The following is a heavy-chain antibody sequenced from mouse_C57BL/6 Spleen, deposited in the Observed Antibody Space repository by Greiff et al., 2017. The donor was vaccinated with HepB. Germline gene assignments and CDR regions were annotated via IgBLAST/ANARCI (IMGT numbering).Heavy chain of an antibody. Sequence: VQLQQSGAELVKPGASVKISCKASGYAFSSYWMNWVKQRPGKGLEWIGQIYPGDGDTNYNGKFKGKATLTADKSSSTAYMQLSSLTSEDSAVYFCAIDSPRRRHFDYWGQGTTLTVSS. D-gene: IGHD3-2*01. CDR3: AIDSPRRRHFDY. CDR1: GYAFSSYW. CDR2: IYPGDGDT. J-gene: IGHJ2*01. V-gene: IGHV1-80*01.